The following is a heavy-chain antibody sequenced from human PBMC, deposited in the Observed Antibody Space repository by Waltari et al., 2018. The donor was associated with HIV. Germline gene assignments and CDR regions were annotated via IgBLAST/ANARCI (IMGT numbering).Heavy chain of an antibody. CDR2: ISAYNGNT. CDR1: GYTFTSYG. Sequence: QVQLVQSGAEVKKPGASVKVSCKASGYTFTSYGISWVRQAPGQGLEWMGWISAYNGNTNYAQKIQGRVTMTTDTSTSTAYMELRSLRSDDTAVYYCARDAPSITIFGVVYPPDYWGQGTLVTVSS. J-gene: IGHJ4*02. V-gene: IGHV1-18*01. D-gene: IGHD3-3*01. CDR3: ARDAPSITIFGVVYPPDY.